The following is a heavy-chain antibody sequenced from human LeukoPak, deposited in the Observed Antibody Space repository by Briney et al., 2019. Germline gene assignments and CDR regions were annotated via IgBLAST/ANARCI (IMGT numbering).Heavy chain of an antibody. CDR2: IDWDDDK. CDR1: GFSLSTSGMC. CDR3: ARLIVVGEYYFDY. V-gene: IGHV2-70*11. J-gene: IGHJ4*02. Sequence: SGPEMVKPTQTLTQTCTFSGFSLSTSGMCVSWIRQPPGKAMEWLARIDWDDDKYYSTSLKTRLTISKDTSKNQVVLTMTNMDPVDTATYYCARLIVVGEYYFDYWGQGTLVTVSS. D-gene: IGHD3-22*01.